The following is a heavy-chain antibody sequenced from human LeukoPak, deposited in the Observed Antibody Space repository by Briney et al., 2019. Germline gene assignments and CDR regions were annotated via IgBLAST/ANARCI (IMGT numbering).Heavy chain of an antibody. D-gene: IGHD6-13*01. J-gene: IGHJ4*02. CDR3: ARVRVIDTGYSSSWYSGKVQQTQDY. CDR1: GFTFSSYS. V-gene: IGHV3-21*04. CDR2: ISSSSSYI. Sequence: GGSLRLSCAASGFTFSSYSMNWVRQAPGKGLEWVSSISSSSSYIYYADSVKGRFTISRDNAKNSLYLQMNSLRSDDTAVYYCARVRVIDTGYSSSWYSGKVQQTQDYWGQGTLVTVSS.